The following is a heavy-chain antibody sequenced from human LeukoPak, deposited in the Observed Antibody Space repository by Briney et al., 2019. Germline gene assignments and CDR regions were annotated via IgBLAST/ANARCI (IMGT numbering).Heavy chain of an antibody. J-gene: IGHJ4*02. CDR2: IRNDGSMT. CDR1: GFSFSTYW. V-gene: IGHV3-74*01. Sequence: GGSLRLSCAASGFSFSTYWMHWVRQAPGKGLVWVSRIRNDGSMTFYADSVKGRFTISRDNAKNKLYLQMNSLRAEDTAMYYCARDDYTRYWGQGTLVTVSS. D-gene: IGHD4-11*01. CDR3: ARDDYTRY.